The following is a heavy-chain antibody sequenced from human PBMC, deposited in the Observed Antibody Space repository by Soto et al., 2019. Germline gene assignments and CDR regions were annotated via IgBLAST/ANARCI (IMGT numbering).Heavy chain of an antibody. J-gene: IGHJ4*02. CDR2: INHSGST. Sequence: SATLPLTCSFFGGSFSGYYWSWIRQPPGKGLEWIGEINHSGSTNYNPSLKSRVTISVDTSKNQFSLKLSSVSAEETAVEYCASMREHNTAVAYSARGTMV. D-gene: IGHD1-26*01. V-gene: IGHV4-34*01. CDR1: GGSFSGYY. CDR3: ASMREHNTAVAY.